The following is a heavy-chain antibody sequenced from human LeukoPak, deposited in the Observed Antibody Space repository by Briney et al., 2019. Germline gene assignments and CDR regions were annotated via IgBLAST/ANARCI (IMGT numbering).Heavy chain of an antibody. J-gene: IGHJ4*02. D-gene: IGHD5-18*01. CDR3: ARAGYSYGSPDY. Sequence: SVKVSCKASGGTFSSYAISWVRQAPGQGLEWMGRIIPILGIANYAQKFQGRVTITADKSTSTAYMELSSLRSEDTAVYYCARAGYSYGSPDYWGQGTLVTVSS. CDR2: IIPILGIA. CDR1: GGTFSSYA. V-gene: IGHV1-69*04.